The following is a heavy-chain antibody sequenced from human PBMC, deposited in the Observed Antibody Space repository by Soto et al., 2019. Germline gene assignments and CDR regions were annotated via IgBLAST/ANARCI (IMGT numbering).Heavy chain of an antibody. Sequence: EVALVESGGGFVQPGGSLTLSCVVSGFPFSTSVLGGVRQAPGKGLEWVSIITISGGTTYYADSVKGRFTISRDNSQDTLYLQMNSLRAEDTAVYYCAKEKPTTTCFDFWGQGTLVTVSS. CDR2: ITISGGTT. J-gene: IGHJ4*02. D-gene: IGHD1-1*01. CDR3: AKEKPTTTCFDF. V-gene: IGHV3-23*04. CDR1: GFPFSTSV.